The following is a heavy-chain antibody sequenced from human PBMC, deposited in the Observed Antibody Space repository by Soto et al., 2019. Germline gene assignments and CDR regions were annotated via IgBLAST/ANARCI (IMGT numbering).Heavy chain of an antibody. CDR2: IKQDGSEK. D-gene: IGHD6-13*01. Sequence: PGGSLRLSCAASGFTFSSYWMSWVRQAPGKGPEWVANIKQDGSEKYYVDSVKGRFTISRDNAKNSLYLQMNSLRAEDTAVYYCARDIPVTQNSSSWYRGKRYYYYYGMDVWGQGTTVTVSS. V-gene: IGHV3-7*05. CDR1: GFTFSSYW. J-gene: IGHJ6*02. CDR3: ARDIPVTQNSSSWYRGKRYYYYYGMDV.